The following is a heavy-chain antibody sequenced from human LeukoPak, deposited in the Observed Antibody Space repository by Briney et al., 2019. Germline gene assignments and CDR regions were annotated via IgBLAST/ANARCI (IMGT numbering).Heavy chain of an antibody. CDR2: INPNSGGT. V-gene: IGHV1-2*02. CDR1: GYTFTGYY. D-gene: IGHD5-12*01. CDR3: ARGLSGSLRTFDY. J-gene: IGHJ4*02. Sequence: ASVKVSCKASGYTFTGYYMHWVRQAPGQGLEWMGWINPNSGGTNYAQEFQGRVTMTRDTSISTAYMELSRLRSDDTAVYYCARGLSGSLRTFDYWGQGTLVTVSS.